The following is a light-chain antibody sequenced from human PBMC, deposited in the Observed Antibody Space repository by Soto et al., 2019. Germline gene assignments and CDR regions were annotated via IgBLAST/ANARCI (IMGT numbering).Light chain of an antibody. CDR2: DVS. CDR1: SSAVGGYNY. Sequence: QSALTQPASVSGSPGQSITISCTGTSSAVGGYNYVSWYQQHPGKAPKLMIYDVSNRPSGVSNRFSGSKSGNMASLTISGLQAEDEADYYCSSYTSSSTLLYVFGTGTKLTVL. J-gene: IGLJ1*01. V-gene: IGLV2-14*01. CDR3: SSYTSSSTLLYV.